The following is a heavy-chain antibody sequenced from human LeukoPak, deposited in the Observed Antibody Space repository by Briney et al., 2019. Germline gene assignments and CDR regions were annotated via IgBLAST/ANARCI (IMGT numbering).Heavy chain of an antibody. CDR3: ARGLTVRDMVVVPAAKANYYYYMDV. Sequence: IPSETLSLTCAVHGRSFSGYYGGWIRQPPGGVQGWDGPFHSRGNPNSNPSLQSRVTRSVATSKSQVPLKLSSVTGADTAVYYCARGLTVRDMVVVPAAKANYYYYMDVWGKGTTVTVSS. D-gene: IGHD2-2*01. CDR2: FHSRGNP. J-gene: IGHJ6*03. CDR1: GRSFSGYY. V-gene: IGHV4-34*01.